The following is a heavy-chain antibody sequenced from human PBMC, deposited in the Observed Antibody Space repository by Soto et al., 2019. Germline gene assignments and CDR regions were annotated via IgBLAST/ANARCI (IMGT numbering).Heavy chain of an antibody. CDR2: IVPVFGTV. J-gene: IGHJ5*02. Sequence: QVRLVQSGAEVKKPGSSVKVSCKASGGTFSNYAITWLRLAPGQGLEWLGGIVPVFGTVNYAQKFQGRVTITADESTSTAYMELNMLRSEDTAVYYCARDNPYTNSFGNWFDPWGQGTLVLVS. CDR1: GGTFSNYA. V-gene: IGHV1-69*01. D-gene: IGHD6-13*01. CDR3: ARDNPYTNSFGNWFDP.